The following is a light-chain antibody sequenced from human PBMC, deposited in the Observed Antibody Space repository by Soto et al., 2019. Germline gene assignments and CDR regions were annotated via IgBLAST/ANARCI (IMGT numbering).Light chain of an antibody. Sequence: QSALTQPASVSGSPGQSITMSCTGSSSDVGGYDYVSWYQQHPGKAPKLIIYDVNNRPSGVSNRFSGSKSANTASLTISGLQAEDEADYYCSSYSSSSTLFGGGTKVTVL. CDR2: DVN. J-gene: IGLJ2*01. V-gene: IGLV2-14*01. CDR3: SSYSSSSTL. CDR1: SSDVGGYDY.